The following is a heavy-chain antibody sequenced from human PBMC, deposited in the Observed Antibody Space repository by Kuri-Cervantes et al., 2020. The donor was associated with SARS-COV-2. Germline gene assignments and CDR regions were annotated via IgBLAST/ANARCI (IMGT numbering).Heavy chain of an antibody. V-gene: IGHV4-59*01. D-gene: IGHD6-13*01. CDR3: ERREIAAGHRWFDP. CDR1: GGSISSYY. J-gene: IGHJ5*02. CDR2: IYYSGST. Sequence: EFLKILCTVSGGSISSYYWSWIRQPPGKGLEWIGYIYYSGSTNYNPSLKSRVTISVDTSKNQFSLKLSSVTAADTAVYYWERREIAAGHRWFDPWGQGTLVTVSS.